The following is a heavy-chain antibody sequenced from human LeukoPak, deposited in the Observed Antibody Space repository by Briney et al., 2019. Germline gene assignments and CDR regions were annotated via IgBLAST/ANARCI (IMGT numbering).Heavy chain of an antibody. J-gene: IGHJ5*02. Sequence: GGSLRLSCAASGFTVSSNYMSWVRQAPVKGLEWVSVIYSGGSTYYADSVKGRFTISRHNSKNTLYLQMNSLRAEDTAVYYCARHYGSGSYDWFDPWGQGTLVTVSS. CDR1: GFTVSSNY. CDR2: IYSGGST. V-gene: IGHV3-53*04. CDR3: ARHYGSGSYDWFDP. D-gene: IGHD3-10*01.